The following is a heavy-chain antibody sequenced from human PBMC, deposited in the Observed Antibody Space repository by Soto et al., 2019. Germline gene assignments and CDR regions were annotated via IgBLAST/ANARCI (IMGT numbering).Heavy chain of an antibody. CDR3: ARVLFGRGNWFDP. D-gene: IGHD3-3*01. V-gene: IGHV4-59*01. CDR2: TYYSGST. CDR1: GGSISSYY. Sequence: TSETLSLTCAVSGGSISSYYWSWIRQPPGKGLEWIGYTYYSGSTNYNPSLKSRVTISVDTSKNQFSLKLSSVTAADTAVYYCARVLFGRGNWFDPWGQGTLVTVSS. J-gene: IGHJ5*02.